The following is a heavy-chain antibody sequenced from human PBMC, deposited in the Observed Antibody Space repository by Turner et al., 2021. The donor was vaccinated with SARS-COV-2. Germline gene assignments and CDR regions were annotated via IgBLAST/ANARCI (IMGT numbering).Heavy chain of an antibody. CDR1: GFTFSSYG. CDR2: ILYDGSNK. V-gene: IGHV3-30*18. J-gene: IGHJ4*02. CDR3: AKDGAPFLLYFGEPTFYFDY. Sequence: QVQLVESGGGVVQPGRSLRLSCAASGFTFSSYGMHWVRQATGKGLEWVAVILYDGSNKYYADSGKGRFTISRDNSKNTLYLQMNSLRAEDTAVYYCAKDGAPFLLYFGEPTFYFDYWGQGTLVTVSS. D-gene: IGHD3-10*01.